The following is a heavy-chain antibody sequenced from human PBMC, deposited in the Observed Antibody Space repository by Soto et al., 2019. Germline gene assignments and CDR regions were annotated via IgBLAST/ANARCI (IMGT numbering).Heavy chain of an antibody. CDR2: IYWDDDK. Sequence: QITLKESGPTLVKPTQTLTLTCTLSGFSLSTSGVGVGWIRQPPGKALEWLALIYWDDDKRYSPFLKSRLTITKDTSKNQVVLTLTNMDPVDTATYYCALKGDGYRGFKYWGQGTLSPSPQ. CDR3: ALKGDGYRGFKY. V-gene: IGHV2-5*02. D-gene: IGHD5-12*01. CDR1: GFSLSTSGVG. J-gene: IGHJ4*02.